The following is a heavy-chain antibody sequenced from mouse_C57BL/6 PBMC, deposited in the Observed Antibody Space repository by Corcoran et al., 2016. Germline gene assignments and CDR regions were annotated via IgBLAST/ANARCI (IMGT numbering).Heavy chain of an antibody. CDR2: IYPGDGDT. J-gene: IGHJ4*01. Sequence: QVQLQQSGAELVKPGASVKISCKASGYAFSSYWMNWVKQRPGKGLEWIGQIYPGDGDTNYNGKFKGKATLTADKSSSTAYMQLSSLTSEDSAVYFCARGGDGYYIYYAMDYWGQGTSVTVSS. D-gene: IGHD2-3*01. CDR1: GYAFSSYW. V-gene: IGHV1-80*01. CDR3: ARGGDGYYIYYAMDY.